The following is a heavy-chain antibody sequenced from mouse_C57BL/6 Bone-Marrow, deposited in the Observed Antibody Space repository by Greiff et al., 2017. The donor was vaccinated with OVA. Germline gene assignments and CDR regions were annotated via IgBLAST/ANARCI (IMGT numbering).Heavy chain of an antibody. J-gene: IGHJ3*01. CDR3: AREGIDYYGSRFFAY. D-gene: IGHD1-1*01. V-gene: IGHV1-85*01. Sequence: VKLMESGPELVKPGASVKLSCKASGYTFTSYDINWVKQRPGQGLEWIGWIYPRDGSTKYNEKFKGKATLTVDTSSSTAYMELHSLTSEDSAVYFCAREGIDYYGSRFFAYWGQGTLVTVSA. CDR1: GYTFTSYD. CDR2: IYPRDGST.